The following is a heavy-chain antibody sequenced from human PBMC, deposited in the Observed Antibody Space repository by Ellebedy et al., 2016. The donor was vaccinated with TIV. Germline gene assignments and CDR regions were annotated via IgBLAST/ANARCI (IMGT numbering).Heavy chain of an antibody. CDR2: ISAYNGNT. CDR1: GYTFTSYG. V-gene: IGHV1-18*01. J-gene: IGHJ6*02. Sequence: AASVKVSCKASGYTFTSYGISWVRQAPGQGIEWMGWISAYNGNTSYAQKLRGRVTMTTDTSTSTAYLELRRLRSDDTAVYYCARCRWTAMVDYYYGMDVWGQGTTVTVSS. CDR3: ARCRWTAMVDYYYGMDV. D-gene: IGHD5-18*01.